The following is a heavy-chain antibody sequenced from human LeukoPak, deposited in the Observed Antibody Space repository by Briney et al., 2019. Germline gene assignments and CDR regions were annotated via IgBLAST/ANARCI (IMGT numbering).Heavy chain of an antibody. CDR2: IYTSGST. D-gene: IGHD3-3*01. CDR1: GGSISSGSYY. CDR3: ARELFWDYSDYLDY. J-gene: IGHJ4*02. Sequence: SETLSLTCTVSGGSISSGSYYWSWIRQPAGKGLEWIGRIYTSGSTNYNPSLKSRVTISVDTSKNQFSLKLSSVTAADTAVYYCARELFWDYSDYLDYWGQGTLVTVSS. V-gene: IGHV4-61*02.